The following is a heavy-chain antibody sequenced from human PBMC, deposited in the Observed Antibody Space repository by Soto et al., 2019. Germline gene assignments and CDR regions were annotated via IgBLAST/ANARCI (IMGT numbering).Heavy chain of an antibody. D-gene: IGHD3-10*01. CDR2: ISGSGDST. V-gene: IGHV3-23*04. CDR3: AKGGEVWFGESAFDH. J-gene: IGHJ4*02. Sequence: EVQLVESGGGLVQPGGSLRLSCAASGFTFSSYAMNWVRQAPGKGLEWVSAISGSGDSTYYADSVKGRFTISRDNSKNTLYLQMNSLRAEDTAVYFCAKGGEVWFGESAFDHWGQGTLVTVSS. CDR1: GFTFSSYA.